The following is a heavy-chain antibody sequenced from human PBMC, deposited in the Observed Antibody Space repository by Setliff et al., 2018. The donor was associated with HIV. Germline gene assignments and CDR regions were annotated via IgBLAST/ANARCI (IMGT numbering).Heavy chain of an antibody. CDR1: GYTFSTNA. CDR3: ASLGGYYPYYYYMDV. V-gene: IGHV1-3*01. D-gene: IGHD3-3*01. CDR2: INAGDDNT. J-gene: IGHJ6*03. Sequence: ASVKVSCKAFGYTFSTNAIHWVRQAPGQRLEWMGYINAGDDNTRYSEKFQGRVTITADKYSSTVYMELSSLRSEDTAVYYCASLGGYYPYYYYMDVWGKGTTVTVS.